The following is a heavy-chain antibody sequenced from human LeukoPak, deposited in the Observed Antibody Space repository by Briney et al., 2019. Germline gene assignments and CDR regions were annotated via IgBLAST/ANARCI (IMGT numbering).Heavy chain of an antibody. CDR3: GRVVETYWYFDV. CDR1: GYTFTSYW. CDR2: IYPDDSDT. Sequence: RGESLKISCKGSGYTFTSYWIGWVRQMPGKGLEWMGIIYPDDSDTRYSPSFQGQVTISADKSISTAYLQWSSLKASDTAMYYCGRVVETYWYFDVWGRGTLVTVSS. D-gene: IGHD1-1*01. J-gene: IGHJ2*01. V-gene: IGHV5-51*01.